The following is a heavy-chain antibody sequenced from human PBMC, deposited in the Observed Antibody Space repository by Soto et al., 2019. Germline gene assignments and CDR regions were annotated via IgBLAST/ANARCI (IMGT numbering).Heavy chain of an antibody. CDR3: ARKRPPTAPDYYYYGMDV. CDR2: IIPIFGTA. V-gene: IGHV1-69*13. Sequence: SVKVSCKASGGTFSSYAISWVRQAPGQGLEWMGGIIPIFGTANYAQKFQGRVTITADESTSTAYMELSSLRSEDTAVYYYARKRPPTAPDYYYYGMDVWGQGTTVT. CDR1: GGTFSSYA. J-gene: IGHJ6*02.